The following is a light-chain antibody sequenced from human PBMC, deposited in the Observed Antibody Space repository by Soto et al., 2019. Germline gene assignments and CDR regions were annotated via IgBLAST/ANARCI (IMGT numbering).Light chain of an antibody. CDR1: ASISNY. CDR2: AAS. V-gene: IGKV1-39*01. CDR3: QQSYITPWT. Sequence: DIRMTQSPSSLSASVGDRVTLTCRASASISNYLNWYQQTPGKAPNLLIYAASSLQSGVPSRFSGSGSGTDFTLTISNLQPEDFATYYCQQSYITPWTFGQGTKVEIK. J-gene: IGKJ1*01.